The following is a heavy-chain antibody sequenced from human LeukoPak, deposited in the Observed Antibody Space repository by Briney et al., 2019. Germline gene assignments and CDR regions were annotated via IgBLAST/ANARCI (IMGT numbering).Heavy chain of an antibody. CDR3: ASDFYGDYESYYYGMDV. V-gene: IGHV3-23*01. CDR2: ISGSGGST. Sequence: GGSLRLSCSASGFSFSTYSMSWVRRAPGEGLEWVSAISGSGGSTYYADSVKGRFTISRDNSKNTLYLQMNSLRAEDTAVYYCASDFYGDYESYYYGMDVWGQGTTVTVSS. J-gene: IGHJ6*02. CDR1: GFSFSTYS. D-gene: IGHD4-17*01.